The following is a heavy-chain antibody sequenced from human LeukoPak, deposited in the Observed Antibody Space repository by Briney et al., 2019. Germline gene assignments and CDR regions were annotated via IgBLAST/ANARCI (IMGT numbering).Heavy chain of an antibody. Sequence: PSETLFLICTVSGASINIYYWSWIRQPAGKGLDWIGRIYDSVKASYNPSLKSRVTMSVDTSKNQFSLRLSSVTAADTAVYYCATSANSGWSYFGNWGQGTLVTVSS. CDR3: ATSANSGWSYFGN. J-gene: IGHJ4*02. CDR1: GASINIYY. CDR2: IYDSVKA. D-gene: IGHD6-19*01. V-gene: IGHV4-4*07.